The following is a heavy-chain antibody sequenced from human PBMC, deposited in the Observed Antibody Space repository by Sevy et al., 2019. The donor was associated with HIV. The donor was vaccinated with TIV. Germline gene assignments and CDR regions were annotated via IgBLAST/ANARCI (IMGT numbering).Heavy chain of an antibody. J-gene: IGHJ6*02. Sequence: GGSLRLSCAASGFTFRTYAMNWVRQAPGKGLEWVSSITTSGRYTYSADSVEGRFTISRDNSQNTVYLKMNSLRVDDTAVYYCAKGYCSGGSCPRDYYYYGMDAWGQGITVTVSS. CDR3: AKGYCSGGSCPRDYYYYGMDA. CDR1: GFTFRTYA. V-gene: IGHV3-23*01. D-gene: IGHD2-15*01. CDR2: ITTSGRYT.